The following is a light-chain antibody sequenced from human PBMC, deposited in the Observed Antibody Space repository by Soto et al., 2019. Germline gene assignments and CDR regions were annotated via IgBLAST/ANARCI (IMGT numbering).Light chain of an antibody. CDR1: SRDIGSYNF. V-gene: IGLV2-14*01. J-gene: IGLJ2*01. CDR3: SAYTTCNTLGGV. CDR2: DGT. Sequence: QSALTQPASVSGSPGQSITISCTGTSRDIGSYNFVSWYQLHPDTAPKLMIYDGTNRPSGVSDRFSGSKSGNTASLTISGLRAEDEAEYSCSAYTTCNTLGGVFGGGTKLTVL.